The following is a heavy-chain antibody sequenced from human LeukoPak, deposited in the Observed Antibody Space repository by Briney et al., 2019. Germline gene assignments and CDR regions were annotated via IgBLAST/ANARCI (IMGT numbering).Heavy chain of an antibody. CDR1: GRSILSSSNY. D-gene: IGHD1-26*01. CDR2: IYYCGNT. CDR3: ARLRAPGSYHVWDFYL. J-gene: IGHJ2*01. V-gene: IGHV4-39*01. Sequence: SEPLSLTCTVSGRSILSSSNYWGWIRQPPGKPLEWIGRIYYCGNTYHNPSLTSRATISVDTSQHQLSLRLSCVTAADTAVYYCARLRAPGSYHVWDFYLWGRGTLVTVSS.